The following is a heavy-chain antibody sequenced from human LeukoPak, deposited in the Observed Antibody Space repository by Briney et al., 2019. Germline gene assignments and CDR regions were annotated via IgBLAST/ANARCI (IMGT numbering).Heavy chain of an antibody. CDR3: NVRWGPNSDY. J-gene: IGHJ4*02. CDR1: GFTFSDYY. D-gene: IGHD7-27*01. V-gene: IGHV3-11*04. Sequence: GGSLRLSCAASGFTFSDYYMSWIRQAPGKGLEWVSYISSSGSTIYYADSVKGRFTISRDNAKNTLFLHMNSLRAEDTAVYYCNVRWGPNSDYWGQGTLVTVSS. CDR2: ISSSGSTI.